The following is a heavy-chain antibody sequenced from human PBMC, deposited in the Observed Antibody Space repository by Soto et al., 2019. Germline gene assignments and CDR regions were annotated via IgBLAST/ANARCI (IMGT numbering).Heavy chain of an antibody. J-gene: IGHJ4*02. CDR3: TRAAWFPYLSFY. CDR2: ISSSGSTA. Sequence: SLRLSFAASGFTFSRFELHWVRQAPGKGLEWISYISSSGSTAYYASSVEGRFTISRDNANNSVYLQMDSLRAEDTALYYCTRAAWFPYLSFYWGQGALVTVSS. CDR1: GFTFSRFE. V-gene: IGHV3-48*03. D-gene: IGHD3-10*01.